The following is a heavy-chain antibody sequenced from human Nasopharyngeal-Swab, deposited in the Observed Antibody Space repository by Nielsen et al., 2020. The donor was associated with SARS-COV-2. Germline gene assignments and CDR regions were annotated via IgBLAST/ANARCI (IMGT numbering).Heavy chain of an antibody. J-gene: IGHJ6*02. CDR1: GGTFSSYA. CDR3: ARDLVDGDYAHYYYYGMDV. CDR2: ISAYNGNT. D-gene: IGHD4-17*01. Sequence: ASVKVSCKASGGTFSSYAISWVRQAPGQGLEWMGWISAYNGNTNYAQKLQGRVTMTTDTSTSTAYMELRSLRSDDTAVYYCARDLVDGDYAHYYYYGMDVWGQGTTVTVSS. V-gene: IGHV1-18*01.